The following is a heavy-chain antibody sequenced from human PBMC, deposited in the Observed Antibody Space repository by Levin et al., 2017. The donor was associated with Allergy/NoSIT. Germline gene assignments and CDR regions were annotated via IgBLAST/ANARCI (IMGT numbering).Heavy chain of an antibody. V-gene: IGHV4-39*01. CDR3: ARTTGSGTLPRLDY. CDR1: GGSISSSSYY. J-gene: IGHJ4*02. D-gene: IGHD3-10*01. CDR2: IYYSGST. Sequence: SETLSLTCTVSGGSISSSSYYWGWIRQPPGKGLEWIGSIYYSGSTYYNPSLKSRVTISVDTSKNQFSLKLSSVTAADKAVYYCARTTGSGTLPRLDYWGQGTLVTVSS.